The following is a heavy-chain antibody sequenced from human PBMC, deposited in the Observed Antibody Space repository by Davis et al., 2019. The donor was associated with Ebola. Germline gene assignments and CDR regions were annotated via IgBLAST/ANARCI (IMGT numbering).Heavy chain of an antibody. CDR1: GGTFSSYA. V-gene: IGHV1-69*04. CDR2: IIPILGIA. CDR3: AKGHGDYSYYYYYGMDV. J-gene: IGHJ6*02. Sequence: SVKVSCKASGGTFSSYAISWVRQAPGQGLEWMGRIIPILGIANYAQKFQGRVTITADKSTSTAYMELRSLRSEDTAVYYCAKGHGDYSYYYYYGMDVWGQGTTVTVSS. D-gene: IGHD4-17*01.